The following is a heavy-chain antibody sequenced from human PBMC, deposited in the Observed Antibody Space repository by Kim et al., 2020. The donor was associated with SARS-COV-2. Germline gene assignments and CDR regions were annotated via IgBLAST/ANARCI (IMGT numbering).Heavy chain of an antibody. Sequence: SETLSLTCTVSGGSISSYYWSWIRQPPGKGLEWIGYIYYSGSTNYNPSLKSRVTISVDTSKNQFSLKLSSVTAADTAVYYCARLPGVSNWFDPWGQGTLVTVSS. J-gene: IGHJ5*02. CDR2: IYYSGST. D-gene: IGHD3-16*01. CDR3: ARLPGVSNWFDP. V-gene: IGHV4-59*08. CDR1: GGSISSYY.